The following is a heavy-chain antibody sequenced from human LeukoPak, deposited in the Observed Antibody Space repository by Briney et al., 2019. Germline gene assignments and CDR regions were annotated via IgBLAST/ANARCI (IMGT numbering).Heavy chain of an antibody. J-gene: IGHJ6*03. Sequence: SETLSLTCTVSGASMSSFYWTWIRQPSGKGLEWIGNIFNSGTTNYNPSLKSRVTISLDMSKKQFSLKLSSVTAADTAVYYCARSSEGRYYYDSSGFSYYYYYMDVWGKGTTVTISS. CDR3: ARSSEGRYYYDSSGFSYYYYYMDV. D-gene: IGHD3-22*01. CDR2: IFNSGTT. CDR1: GASMSSFY. V-gene: IGHV4-59*01.